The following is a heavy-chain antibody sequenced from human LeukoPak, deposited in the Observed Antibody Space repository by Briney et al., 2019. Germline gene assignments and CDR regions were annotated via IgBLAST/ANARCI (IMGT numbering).Heavy chain of an antibody. CDR1: GGSISSSTYY. D-gene: IGHD6-13*01. Sequence: RPSETLSLTCTVSGGSISSSTYYWGWIRQPPGKGLEWIGSIYYSGSTYYNASLKSRVTISADTSKNQFSLKLSSVTAADTAVYYCARPLSGSSSWHGDAFDIWGQGTMVTVSS. CDR3: ARPLSGSSSWHGDAFDI. CDR2: IYYSGST. V-gene: IGHV4-39*01. J-gene: IGHJ3*02.